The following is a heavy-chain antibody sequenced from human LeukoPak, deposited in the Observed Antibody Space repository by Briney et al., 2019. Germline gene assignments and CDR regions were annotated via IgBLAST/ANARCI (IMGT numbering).Heavy chain of an antibody. Sequence: ASVKVSCKASGGTFSSYAISWVRQAPGQGLEWMGGIIPIFGTANYAQKFQGRVTITTDESTSTAYMELSSLRSEDTAVYYCAREGDTARADDYWGQGTLVTVSS. V-gene: IGHV1-69*05. CDR1: GGTFSSYA. D-gene: IGHD5-18*01. J-gene: IGHJ4*02. CDR3: AREGDTARADDY. CDR2: IIPIFGTA.